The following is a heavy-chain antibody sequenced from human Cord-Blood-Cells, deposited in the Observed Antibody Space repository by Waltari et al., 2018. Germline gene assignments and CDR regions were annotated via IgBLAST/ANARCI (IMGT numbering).Heavy chain of an antibody. CDR3: AKELRSSWYLFDY. J-gene: IGHJ4*02. V-gene: IGHV3-23*01. CDR1: GFTFSSYA. D-gene: IGHD6-13*01. CDR2: ISGSGGST. Sequence: EVQLLESGGGLVQPGGSLRLSCAASGFTFSSYAMSWVRQAPGKGVEWVSGISGSGGSTYYADSGKGRFTISRDNSKNTLYLQMNSLRAEDTSVYYCAKELRSSWYLFDYWGQGTLVTVSS.